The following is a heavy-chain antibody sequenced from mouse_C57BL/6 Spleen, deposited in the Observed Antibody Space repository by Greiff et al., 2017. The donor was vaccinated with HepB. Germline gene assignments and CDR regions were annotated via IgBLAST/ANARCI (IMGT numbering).Heavy chain of an antibody. CDR3: ARHDDYYGNYLYYFDY. CDR2: ISSGGSYN. Sequence: EVQRVESGGDLVKPGGSLKLSCAASGFTFSSYGMSWVRQTPDKRLEWVATISSGGSYNYYPDSVKGRFTISRDNAKNTLYLQMSSLKSEDTAMYYCARHDDYYGNYLYYFDYWGQGTTLTVSS. CDR1: GFTFSSYG. V-gene: IGHV5-6*01. D-gene: IGHD2-1*01. J-gene: IGHJ2*01.